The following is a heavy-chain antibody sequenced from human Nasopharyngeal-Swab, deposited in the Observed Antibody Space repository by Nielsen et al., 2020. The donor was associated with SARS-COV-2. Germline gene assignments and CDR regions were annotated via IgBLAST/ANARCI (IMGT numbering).Heavy chain of an antibody. CDR1: GGSVSSYY. Sequence: SETLSLTCTFSGGSVSSYYWSWIRQPPGKGLEWIGYMYDSGSTNYNPSLKSRLTISVDKSKNQFSLQLSSVTAADTAVYYCVRSSSWYYFDYWAQGTQVTVSS. CDR2: MYDSGST. CDR3: VRSSSWYYFDY. D-gene: IGHD6-13*01. J-gene: IGHJ4*02. V-gene: IGHV4-59*02.